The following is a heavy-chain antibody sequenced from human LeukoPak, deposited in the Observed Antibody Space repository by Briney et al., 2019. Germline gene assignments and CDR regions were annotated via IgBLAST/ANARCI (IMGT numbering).Heavy chain of an antibody. CDR2: INNDGSST. J-gene: IGHJ4*02. V-gene: IGHV3-74*01. CDR1: GFTFSNYW. CDR3: ARDGAFRIYDY. Sequence: GGSLRLSCVASGFTFSNYWMHWVRQAPGKGLVWVSLINNDGSSTNYADSVKGRFTISRDNARNSLYLQMSSLRADDTAVYYCARDGAFRIYDYWGQGTLVTVSS. D-gene: IGHD3-3*02.